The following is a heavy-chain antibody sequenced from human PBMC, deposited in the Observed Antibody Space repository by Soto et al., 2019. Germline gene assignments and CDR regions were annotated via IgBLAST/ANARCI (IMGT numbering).Heavy chain of an antibody. Sequence: QLQLQESGSGLVKPSQTLSLTCAVSGGPISSGGYSWSWIRQPPGKGLEWIGYIYHSGSTYYNPSLKSRVTISVDRSKNQFSLKLSSVTAADTAVYYCARVRDSSGYYQRMIDAFDIWGQGTMVTVSS. CDR3: ARVRDSSGYYQRMIDAFDI. CDR1: GGPISSGGYS. V-gene: IGHV4-30-2*01. CDR2: IYHSGST. D-gene: IGHD3-22*01. J-gene: IGHJ3*02.